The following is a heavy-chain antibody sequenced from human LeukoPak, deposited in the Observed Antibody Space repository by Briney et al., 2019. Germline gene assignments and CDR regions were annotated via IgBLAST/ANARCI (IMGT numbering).Heavy chain of an antibody. CDR2: ISYDGSNK. Sequence: GGSLRLSCAASGFTFSSYGMHWVRRAPGKGLEWVAVISYDGSNKYYADSVKGRFTISRDNSKNTLYLQMNSLRAEDTAVYYCAKNERSRDGYNHFDYWGQGTLVTVSS. CDR3: AKNERSRDGYNHFDY. J-gene: IGHJ4*02. D-gene: IGHD5-24*01. V-gene: IGHV3-30*18. CDR1: GFTFSSYG.